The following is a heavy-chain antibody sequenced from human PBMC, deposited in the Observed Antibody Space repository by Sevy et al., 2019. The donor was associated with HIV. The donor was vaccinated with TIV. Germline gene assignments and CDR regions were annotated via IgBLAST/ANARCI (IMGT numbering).Heavy chain of an antibody. D-gene: IGHD4-17*01. J-gene: IGHJ4*02. CDR1: GFTFSSYS. CDR2: IYYDGNNK. CDR3: ARDSNEYGDYRLSYYFDY. Sequence: GGSLRLSCAASGFTFSSYSMNWVRQAPIKGLEWVASIYYDGNNKYYADSVKGRFTISRDESKNTLYLQMNSLRAEDTAVYYCARDSNEYGDYRLSYYFDYWGQGALVTVSS. V-gene: IGHV3-33*08.